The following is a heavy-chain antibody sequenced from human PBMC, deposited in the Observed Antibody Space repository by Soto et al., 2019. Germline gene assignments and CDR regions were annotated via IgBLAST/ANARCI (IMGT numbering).Heavy chain of an antibody. CDR3: ARGVGIVATDCMDV. CDR2: IYLGDSDT. J-gene: IGHJ6*02. CDR1: GYTFSNYW. Sequence: GAPLKISCKGSGYTFSNYWLGWVRQMPGKGVEWMGIIYLGDSDTRYSPSFQGQVTISADKSISTAYLQWSSLKASDTAMYYCARGVGIVATDCMDVWGQGTAVTVSS. D-gene: IGHD5-12*01. V-gene: IGHV5-51*01.